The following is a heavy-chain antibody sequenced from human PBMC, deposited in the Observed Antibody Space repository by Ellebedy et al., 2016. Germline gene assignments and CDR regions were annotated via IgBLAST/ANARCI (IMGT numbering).Heavy chain of an antibody. CDR3: ARHGSGSSSIDY. CDR2: IWDDGSHK. Sequence: GGSLRLSXAAYGLTFSLYGMHWVRQAPGKGLEWVAVIWDDGSHKYYRDSVKGRFTISRDNSTNTLYLQMNNLRAEDTAVYYCARHGSGSSSIDYWGEGTLVTVSS. CDR1: GLTFSLYG. V-gene: IGHV3-33*01. J-gene: IGHJ4*02. D-gene: IGHD6-6*01.